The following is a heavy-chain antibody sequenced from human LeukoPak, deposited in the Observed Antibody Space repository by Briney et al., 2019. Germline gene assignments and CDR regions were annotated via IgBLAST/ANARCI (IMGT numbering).Heavy chain of an antibody. CDR1: GGTFSSYA. V-gene: IGHV1-69*04. CDR3: ATYSIAAADRSPFDY. J-gene: IGHJ4*02. Sequence: ASVKVSCKASGGTFSSYAISWVRQAPGQGLEWMGRIIPILGIANYAQKFQGRVTITADKSTSTAYMELSSLRSEDTAVYYCATYSIAAADRSPFDYWGQGALVTVSS. CDR2: IIPILGIA. D-gene: IGHD6-13*01.